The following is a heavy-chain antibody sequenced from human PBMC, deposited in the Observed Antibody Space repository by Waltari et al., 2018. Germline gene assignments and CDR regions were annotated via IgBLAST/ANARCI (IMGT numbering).Heavy chain of an antibody. J-gene: IGHJ4*02. CDR3: AKHLTLVRGIGPYFDY. D-gene: IGHD3-10*01. CDR1: GFTFSNYA. V-gene: IGHV3-23*01. CDR2: ISGSGDNT. Sequence: EVQLLESGGGLVQPGGSLRLSCAAPGFTFSNYAMSWVRQAPGKGLDWVSAISGSGDNTFYVDAVKGRFTISRDNSKNTLYLQMNSLRAEDTAVYYCAKHLTLVRGIGPYFDYWGQGTLVTVSS.